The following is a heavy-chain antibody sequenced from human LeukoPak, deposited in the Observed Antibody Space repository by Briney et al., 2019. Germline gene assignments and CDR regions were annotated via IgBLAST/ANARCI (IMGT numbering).Heavy chain of an antibody. D-gene: IGHD3-10*01. CDR1: GDSISSTNYY. CDR3: ARAVGGDGSGSL. Sequence: SETLSLTCTVSGDSISSTNYYWGWIRQPPGKGLEWIGSIYYSGSTYYNPSLKSRVTMSVDMSTRQISLKLSSVTAADTAVYYCARAVGGDGSGSLWGPGTLVTVSS. J-gene: IGHJ4*02. V-gene: IGHV4-39*07. CDR2: IYYSGST.